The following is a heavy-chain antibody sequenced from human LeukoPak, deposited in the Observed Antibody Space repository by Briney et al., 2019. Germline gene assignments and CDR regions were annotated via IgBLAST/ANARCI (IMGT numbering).Heavy chain of an antibody. CDR2: IRGDGRAT. CDR1: GFTFSTYW. J-gene: IGHJ4*02. D-gene: IGHD6-19*01. CDR3: ARFYFPEEHDRAWYEAH. V-gene: IGHV3-74*03. Sequence: PGGSLRLSCAASGFTFSTYWMSWVRQAPGKELVWVARIRGDGRATTYADSVKGRFTISRDNAMNTVFLQMKSLRADDTGTYYCARFYFPEEHDRAWYEAHWGQGVPVTVS.